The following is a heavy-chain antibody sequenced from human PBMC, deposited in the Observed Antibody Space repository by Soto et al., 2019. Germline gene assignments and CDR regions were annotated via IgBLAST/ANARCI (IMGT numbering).Heavy chain of an antibody. J-gene: IGHJ5*02. CDR3: ARVILNVTMVRGRGWFDP. CDR2: INHSGST. D-gene: IGHD3-10*01. Sequence: QVQLQQWGAGLLKPSETLSLTCAVYGGSFSGYYWSWIRQPPGKGLEWIGEINHSGSTNYNPSLKSRVTISVDPSKNQFSLKLGSVTAADTAVYYCARVILNVTMVRGRGWFDPGGQGTLVTVSS. V-gene: IGHV4-34*01. CDR1: GGSFSGYY.